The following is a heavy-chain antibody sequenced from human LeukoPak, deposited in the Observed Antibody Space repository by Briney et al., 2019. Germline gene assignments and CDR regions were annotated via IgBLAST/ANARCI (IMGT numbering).Heavy chain of an antibody. CDR1: GYSFTSYW. CDR2: IYPGDSDT. Sequence: LGESLKISCKGSGYSFTSYWIGWVRQMPGKGLEWMGIIYPGDSDTRYSPSFQGQVTISADKSISTAYLQWSSLKASDTAMYYCARLCAVAGRGYYYGMDVWGQGTTVTVSS. D-gene: IGHD6-19*01. CDR3: ARLCAVAGRGYYYGMDV. J-gene: IGHJ6*02. V-gene: IGHV5-51*01.